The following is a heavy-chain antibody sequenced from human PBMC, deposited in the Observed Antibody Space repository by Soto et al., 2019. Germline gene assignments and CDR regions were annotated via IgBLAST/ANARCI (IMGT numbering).Heavy chain of an antibody. CDR2: IKGDGSEK. J-gene: IGHJ4*02. CDR1: GFTFSNYW. D-gene: IGHD1-26*01. V-gene: IGHV3-7*01. Sequence: EVQLVESGGGLVQPGGSLRLSCAASGFTFSNYWMSWVRQAPGKGLEWVANIKGDGSEKYYVDSMKGRFTISRDNAENSLYLQLNRLRVEDTALYYCARASRRVGATSDLDYWGQGTLVTVSS. CDR3: ARASRRVGATSDLDY.